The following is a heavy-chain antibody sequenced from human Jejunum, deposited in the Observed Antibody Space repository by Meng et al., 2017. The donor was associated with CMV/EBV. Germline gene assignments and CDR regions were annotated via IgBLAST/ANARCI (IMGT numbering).Heavy chain of an antibody. D-gene: IGHD6-13*01. Sequence: QAPLRDPGPARGKPSETLSHTCTVSGGSISGYYRNWIRQPAGKGLEWIGRVYMSGSTNYNPSLRSRVAMSVDTSKTQFSLRLTSVTAADTAVYYCARDRMAAPGTFEYWGQGTLVTVSS. V-gene: IGHV4-4*07. CDR3: ARDRMAAPGTFEY. CDR2: VYMSGST. J-gene: IGHJ4*02. CDR1: GGSISGYY.